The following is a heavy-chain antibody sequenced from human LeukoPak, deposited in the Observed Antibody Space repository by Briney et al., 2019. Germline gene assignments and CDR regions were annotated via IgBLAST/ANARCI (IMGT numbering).Heavy chain of an antibody. Sequence: PGGSLRLSCAASGFTFSSYAMSWVRQAPGKGLEWVSAISGSGGSTYYADSVKGRFTISRDNSKNTLYLQMNSLRAEDTAVYYCTKGRQYSAYETIDYWGQGTLVTVSS. CDR2: ISGSGGST. CDR1: GFTFSSYA. J-gene: IGHJ4*02. V-gene: IGHV3-23*01. CDR3: TKGRQYSAYETIDY. D-gene: IGHD5-12*01.